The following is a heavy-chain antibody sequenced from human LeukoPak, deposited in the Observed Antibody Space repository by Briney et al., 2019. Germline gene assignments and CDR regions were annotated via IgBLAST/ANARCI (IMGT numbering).Heavy chain of an antibody. D-gene: IGHD1-20*01. CDR2: IYYSGRT. CDR3: ARVQLITGTQLARYFDL. V-gene: IGHV4-59*01. Sequence: PSETLSLTCTVSGVSISSYYWSWIRQPPGKGLEWIGYIYYSGRTNYNPSLKRRVPISVDTSKDQSSLKLSSVTAADTAVYYCARVQLITGTQLARYFDLWGRGTLVTVSS. CDR1: GVSISSYY. J-gene: IGHJ2*01.